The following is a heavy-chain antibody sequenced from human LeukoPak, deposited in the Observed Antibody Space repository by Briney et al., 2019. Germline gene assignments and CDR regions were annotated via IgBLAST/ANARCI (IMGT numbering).Heavy chain of an antibody. J-gene: IGHJ6*03. CDR3: ARGRPYSSSWYLFTAYYYYYMDV. D-gene: IGHD6-13*01. CDR2: INHSGST. Sequence: SETLSLTCTVSGGSISSYYWSWIRQPPGKGLEWIGEINHSGSTNYNPSLKSRVTISVDTSKNQFSLKLSSVTAADTAVYYCARGRPYSSSWYLFTAYYYYYMDVWGKGTTVTVSS. V-gene: IGHV4-34*01. CDR1: GGSISSYY.